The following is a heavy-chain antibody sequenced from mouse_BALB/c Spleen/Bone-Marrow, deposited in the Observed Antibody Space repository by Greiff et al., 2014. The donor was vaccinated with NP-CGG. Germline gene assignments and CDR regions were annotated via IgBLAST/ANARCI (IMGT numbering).Heavy chain of an antibody. J-gene: IGHJ4*01. V-gene: IGHV1S29*02. CDR1: GYTFTGYN. Sequence: EVQLQQSGPELVKPGASVKISCKASGYTFTGYNMHWVKQSHGKSLEWIGYIYPYNGGTGYNQKFKSKATLAVDNSSSTAYMGLRSLTSEDSAVYYCTRREYGNYGYAMDYWGQGTSVTVSS. CDR2: IYPYNGGT. D-gene: IGHD2-10*02. CDR3: TRREYGNYGYAMDY.